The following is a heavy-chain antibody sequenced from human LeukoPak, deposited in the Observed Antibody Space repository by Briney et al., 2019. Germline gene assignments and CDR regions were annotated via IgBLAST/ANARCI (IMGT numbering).Heavy chain of an antibody. CDR2: ISSSSSTI. V-gene: IGHV3-48*01. CDR1: GFTFSSYS. D-gene: IGHD5-12*01. J-gene: IGHJ3*02. Sequence: GGSLRLSCAASGFTFSSYSMNWVRQAPGKGLEWVSYISSSSSTIYYADSVKGRFTISRDNAKNSLYLQMNSLRAEDTAVYYCARGYSSYYPDAFDIWGQGTMVTVSS. CDR3: ARGYSSYYPDAFDI.